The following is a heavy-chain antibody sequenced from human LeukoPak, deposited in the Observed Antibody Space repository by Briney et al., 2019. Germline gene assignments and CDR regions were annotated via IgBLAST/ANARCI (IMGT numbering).Heavy chain of an antibody. Sequence: GGSLRLSSAAAGFTFGSNDMAWVRQAPGKGPDWVSAISDNGASTYYDAYLKGRFSISRDNSKNKLYLQMNGVRAEDTGVYYCARFLDHYAFRNNWFDPWGQGSLVTVSS. CDR2: ISDNGAST. D-gene: IGHD3-3*01. V-gene: IGHV3-23*01. J-gene: IGHJ5*02. CDR1: GFTFGSND. CDR3: ARFLDHYAFRNNWFDP.